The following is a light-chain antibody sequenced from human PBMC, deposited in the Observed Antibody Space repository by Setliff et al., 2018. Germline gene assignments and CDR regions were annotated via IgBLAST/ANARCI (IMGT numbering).Light chain of an antibody. Sequence: QSVLTQPPSVSGAPGQTVTISCTGSSSNIGGGFNVHWYQHLPGRAPRLLIYVNTNRPSGVPDRFSASKSGTSASLAISGLQAEDEADYYCSSYTSRSQVFGTGTKVTVL. CDR1: SSNIGGGFN. J-gene: IGLJ1*01. V-gene: IGLV1-40*01. CDR3: SSYTSRSQV. CDR2: VNT.